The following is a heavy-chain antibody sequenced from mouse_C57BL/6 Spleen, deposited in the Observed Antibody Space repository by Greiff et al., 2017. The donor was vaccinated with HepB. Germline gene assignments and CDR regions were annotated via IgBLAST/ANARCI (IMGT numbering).Heavy chain of an antibody. CDR1: GYAFTNYL. D-gene: IGHD2-5*01. CDR2: INPGSGGT. Sequence: QVQLQQSGAELVRPGTSVKVSCKASGYAFTNYLIEWVKQRPGQGLEWIGVINPGSGGTNYNEKFKGKATLTADKSSSTAYMQLSSLTSEDSAVYCCARSYYSNYAMDYWGQGTSVTVSS. V-gene: IGHV1-54*01. J-gene: IGHJ4*01. CDR3: ARSYYSNYAMDY.